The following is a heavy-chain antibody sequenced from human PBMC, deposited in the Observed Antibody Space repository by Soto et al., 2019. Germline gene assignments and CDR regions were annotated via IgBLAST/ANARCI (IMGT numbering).Heavy chain of an antibody. CDR2: INHSGST. D-gene: IGHD3-10*01. CDR1: GGSFSGYY. Sequence: SETLSLTCAVYGGSFSGYYWSWIRQPPGKGLEWIGEINHSGSTNYNPSLKSRVTISVDTSKNQFSLKLCYVTAADTAVYYCARGRRVYYGSGSYGYWGQGTLVTVSS. J-gene: IGHJ4*02. CDR3: ARGRRVYYGSGSYGY. V-gene: IGHV4-34*01.